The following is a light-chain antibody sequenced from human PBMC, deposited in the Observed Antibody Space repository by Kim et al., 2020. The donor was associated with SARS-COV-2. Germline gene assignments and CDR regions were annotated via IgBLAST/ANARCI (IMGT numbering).Light chain of an antibody. Sequence: DIQMTQSPATLSASVGDRVTISCRASLTMSRWLAWYRQKVGKSPELLIYAASRLESGVPSRFSGSGSGTEFILTINNLQPDDFATYYCQQYKTYPYTFGQGTKLEI. J-gene: IGKJ2*01. CDR2: AAS. CDR1: LTMSRW. CDR3: QQYKTYPYT. V-gene: IGKV1-5*01.